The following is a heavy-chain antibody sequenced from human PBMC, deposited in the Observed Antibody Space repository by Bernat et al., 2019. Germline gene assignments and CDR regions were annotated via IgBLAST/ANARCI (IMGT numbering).Heavy chain of an antibody. CDR2: IYYSGST. CDR3: AGVATFMPEQYYFDY. D-gene: IGHD2-2*01. Sequence: QVQLQESGPGLVKPSETLSLTCTVSGGSISSYYWSWIRQPPGKGLEWIGYIYYSGSTNYNPSLKSRVTISVDTSKNQFSLKLSSVTAADTAVYYCAGVATFMPEQYYFDYWGQGNLVTVSS. CDR1: GGSISSYY. V-gene: IGHV4-59*01. J-gene: IGHJ4*02.